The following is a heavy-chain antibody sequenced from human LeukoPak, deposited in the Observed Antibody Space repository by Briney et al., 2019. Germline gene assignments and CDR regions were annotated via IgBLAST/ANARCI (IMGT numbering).Heavy chain of an antibody. V-gene: IGHV4-34*01. J-gene: IGHJ3*02. CDR1: GGSFSGYY. Sequence: SETLSLTCAVYGGSFSGYYWSWIRQPPGKGLEWIGEINHSGSTNYNPSLKSRVTISVDTSKNQFSLKLSPVTAADTAVYYCARGRWELLLRAFDIWGQGTMVTVSS. CDR2: INHSGST. CDR3: ARGRWELLLRAFDI. D-gene: IGHD1-26*01.